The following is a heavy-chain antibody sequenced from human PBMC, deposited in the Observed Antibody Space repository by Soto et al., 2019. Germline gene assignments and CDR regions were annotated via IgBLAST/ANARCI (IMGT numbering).Heavy chain of an antibody. V-gene: IGHV1-18*01. CDR2: ISADNGNT. D-gene: IGHD5-18*01. CDR1: GYTFYSHS. J-gene: IGHJ6*02. CDR3: ARCIQQDYYYGMDV. Sequence: QAQLVQSGAEVKKPGASVKVSCKASGYTFYSHSSSWVRQAPGQGLEWKGRISADNGNTKYAQKFRGRVTMAADTSTSTVYMELRNLRSDDTAVYYCARCIQQDYYYGMDVWGQGTTVTVSS.